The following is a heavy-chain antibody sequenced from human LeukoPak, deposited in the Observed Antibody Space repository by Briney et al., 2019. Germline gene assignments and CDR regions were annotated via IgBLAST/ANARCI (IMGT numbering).Heavy chain of an antibody. CDR1: GCTFTSYG. V-gene: IGHV7-4-1*02. J-gene: IGHJ4*02. D-gene: IGHD4-23*01. CDR3: ARARYGGNPPEDY. Sequence: ASVKVSCKASGCTFTSYGISWVRQAPGQGPEWMGWITTYTGNPTYAQGFTGRFVFSLDTSVSTAYLQISSLKTEDTAVYYCARARYGGNPPEDYWGQGTLVTVSS. CDR2: ITTYTGNP.